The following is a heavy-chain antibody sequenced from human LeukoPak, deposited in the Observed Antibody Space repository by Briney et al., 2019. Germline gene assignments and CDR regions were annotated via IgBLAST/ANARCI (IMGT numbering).Heavy chain of an antibody. Sequence: GGSLRLSCAASGFTFSSYEMNWVRQAPGKGLEWVSYIRSSGTTIYYADSVKGRFTISRDNSKNTLYLEVISLTAEDTAVYYCAKDLWWFGELSSFDYWGQGTLVTVSS. D-gene: IGHD3-10*01. CDR1: GFTFSSYE. V-gene: IGHV3-48*03. CDR3: AKDLWWFGELSSFDY. CDR2: IRSSGTTI. J-gene: IGHJ4*02.